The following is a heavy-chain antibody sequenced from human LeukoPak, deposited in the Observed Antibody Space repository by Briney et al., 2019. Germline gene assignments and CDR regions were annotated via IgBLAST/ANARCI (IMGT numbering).Heavy chain of an antibody. J-gene: IGHJ4*02. CDR2: IIPIFGTA. CDR1: GGTFSSYA. CDR3: ARDGPYDSSGFDY. Sequence: ASVKVSCKASGGTFSSYAISWVRQAPGQGVEWMGGIIPIFGTANYAQKFQGRVTITTDESTSTAYMELSSLRSEDTAVYYCARDGPYDSSGFDYWGQGTLVTVSS. V-gene: IGHV1-69*05. D-gene: IGHD3-22*01.